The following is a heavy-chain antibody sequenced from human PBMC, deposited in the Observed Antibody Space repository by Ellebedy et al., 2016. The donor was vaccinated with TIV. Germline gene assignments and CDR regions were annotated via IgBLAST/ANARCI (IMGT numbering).Heavy chain of an antibody. CDR1: GGSISSGDHY. CDR3: ARKIGESWFDP. Sequence: MPSETLSLTCTVSGGSISSGDHYWSWIRQPPGKGLEWIGYIYYSGSTYYNPSLKSRVTISVDTSKNQFPLQLSSVTAADTAVYYCARKIGESWFDPWGQGTLVTVSS. D-gene: IGHD3-16*01. J-gene: IGHJ5*02. V-gene: IGHV4-30-4*01. CDR2: IYYSGST.